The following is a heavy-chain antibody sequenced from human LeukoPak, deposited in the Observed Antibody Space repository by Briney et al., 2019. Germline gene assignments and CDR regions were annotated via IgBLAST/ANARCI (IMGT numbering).Heavy chain of an antibody. Sequence: GGSLRLSCAASGFTFTSYWMSWVRQAPGKGLEWVANIKEDGSEKYYVDSVKGRFTISRDNAKNTLYLQMNSLRAEDTAVYYCARVLGYGSSSLDCWGQGTLVTVSS. CDR1: GFTFTSYW. V-gene: IGHV3-7*02. D-gene: IGHD6-6*01. CDR2: IKEDGSEK. J-gene: IGHJ4*02. CDR3: ARVLGYGSSSLDC.